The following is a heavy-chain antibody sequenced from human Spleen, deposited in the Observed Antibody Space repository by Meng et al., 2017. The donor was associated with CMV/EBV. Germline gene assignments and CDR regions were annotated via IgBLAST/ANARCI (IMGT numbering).Heavy chain of an antibody. D-gene: IGHD3-3*01. Sequence: SVKVSCKASGGTFSSYAISWVRQAPGQGLEWMGGIIPIFGTANYAQKFQGRVTITTDESTSTAYMELSSLRSEDTAVYYCAREGDFGVVIDSYYYGMDVWGQGTTVTVS. V-gene: IGHV1-69*05. J-gene: IGHJ6*02. CDR3: AREGDFGVVIDSYYYGMDV. CDR1: GGTFSSYA. CDR2: IIPIFGTA.